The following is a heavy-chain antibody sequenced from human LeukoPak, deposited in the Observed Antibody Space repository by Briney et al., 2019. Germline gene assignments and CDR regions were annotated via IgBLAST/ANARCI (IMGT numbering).Heavy chain of an antibody. V-gene: IGHV3-48*03. J-gene: IGHJ4*02. CDR1: GFTFSSYE. CDR2: ISSSGSTI. CDR3: ARDTYGILAGYYNGFDY. Sequence: GGSLRLSCAASGFTFSSYEMNWVRQAPGKGLEWVSFISSSGSTIYYADSVKGRFTISRDNAKNSLYLQMNSLRAEDTAVYYCARDTYGILAGYYNGFDYWGQGTLVTVPS. D-gene: IGHD3-9*01.